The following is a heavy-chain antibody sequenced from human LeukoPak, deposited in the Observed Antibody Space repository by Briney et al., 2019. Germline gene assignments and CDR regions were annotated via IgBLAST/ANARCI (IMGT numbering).Heavy chain of an antibody. D-gene: IGHD4-11*01. CDR1: GFTFSSYG. V-gene: IGHV3-48*02. CDR3: ARGLDY. Sequence: GGSLRLSCAASGFTFSSYGMNWVRQPPGKGLEWVSHISASSSTISYADSVKGRFTISRDNAKNSVYLQMNSLRDEDTAVYYCARGLDYWGQGTLVTVSS. J-gene: IGHJ4*02. CDR2: ISASSSTI.